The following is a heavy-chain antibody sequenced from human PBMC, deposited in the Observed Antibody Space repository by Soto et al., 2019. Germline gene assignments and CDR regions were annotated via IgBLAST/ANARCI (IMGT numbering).Heavy chain of an antibody. Sequence: QVQLVQSGAEVKKPGSSVKVSCKASGGTFSSYTISWVRQAPGQGLEWMGRIIPILGIANYAQKFQGRVTITADKSTSTAYMELSSLRSEDTAVYYCAREAPRYCSSNSCPWDYWGQGTLVTVSS. CDR1: GGTFSSYT. J-gene: IGHJ4*02. V-gene: IGHV1-69*08. CDR3: AREAPRYCSSNSCPWDY. CDR2: IIPILGIA. D-gene: IGHD2-2*01.